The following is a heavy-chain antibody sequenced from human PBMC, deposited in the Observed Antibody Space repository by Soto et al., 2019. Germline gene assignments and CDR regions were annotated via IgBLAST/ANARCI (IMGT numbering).Heavy chain of an antibody. CDR3: ARWSSSWSQSRNYYYYYGMDV. V-gene: IGHV1-69*06. CDR2: IIPIFGTA. D-gene: IGHD6-13*01. CDR1: GGTFSSYA. Sequence: QVQLVQSGAEVKKPGSSVKVSCKASGGTFSSYAISWVRQAPGQGLEWMGGIIPIFGTANYAQKFQGRVTITADKSTSTVYLELSSLRSEDTAVYYCARWSSSWSQSRNYYYYYGMDVWGQGTTVTVSS. J-gene: IGHJ6*02.